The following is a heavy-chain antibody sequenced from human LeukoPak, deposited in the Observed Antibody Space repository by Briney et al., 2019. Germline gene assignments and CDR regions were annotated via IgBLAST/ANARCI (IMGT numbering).Heavy chain of an antibody. CDR3: ASATTKQQWLVYYYYMDV. V-gene: IGHV3-23*01. CDR1: GFTFSSYA. Sequence: GGSLRLSCAASGFTFSSYAMSWVRQAPGKGLEWVSAISGSGGSTYYADSVKGRFTISRDNSKNTLYLQMNSLRAEDTAVYYCASATTKQQWLVYYYYMDVWGKGTTVTVSS. J-gene: IGHJ6*03. D-gene: IGHD6-19*01. CDR2: ISGSGGST.